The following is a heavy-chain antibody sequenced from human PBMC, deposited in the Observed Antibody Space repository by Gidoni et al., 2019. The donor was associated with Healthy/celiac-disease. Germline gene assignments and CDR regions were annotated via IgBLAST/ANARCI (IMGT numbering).Heavy chain of an antibody. Sequence: QVQLVESGGGVVQPGRSLRLSCAASGFPFSSYGMPWVRQAPGKGLEWVAVISYDGSNKYYADSVKGRFTISRDNSKNTLYLQMNSLRAEDTAVYYCAKDTAPDIVVVPAAINGMDVWGQGTTVTVSS. CDR3: AKDTAPDIVVVPAAINGMDV. D-gene: IGHD2-2*02. CDR2: ISYDGSNK. J-gene: IGHJ6*02. V-gene: IGHV3-30*18. CDR1: GFPFSSYG.